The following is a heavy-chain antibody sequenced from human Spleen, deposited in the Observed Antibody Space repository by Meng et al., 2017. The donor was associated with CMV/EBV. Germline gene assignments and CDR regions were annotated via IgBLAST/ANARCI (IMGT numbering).Heavy chain of an antibody. CDR2: IYSSGITT. CDR3: ASCPLGRYKKVVPGTTRYHYYYGMDV. D-gene: IGHD2-2*01. J-gene: IGHJ6*02. CDR1: GFTFSNYA. Sequence: GESLKISCVASGFTFSNYAMNWVRQAPGKGLEWVSIIYSSGITTYYADSVKGRSTISRDNSKNTLYLQVNNLRAEDTAVYYCASCPLGRYKKVVPGTTRYHYYYGMDVWGQGTTVTVSS. V-gene: IGHV3-23*03.